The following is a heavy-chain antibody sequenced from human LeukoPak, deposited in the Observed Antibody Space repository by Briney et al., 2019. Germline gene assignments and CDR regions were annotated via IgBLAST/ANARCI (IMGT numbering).Heavy chain of an antibody. Sequence: KASETLPLTCTVSGGSISSYYWSWIRQPPGKGLEWIGYISYSGSTNYNPSLKSRVTISVDMSKNQFSLDLSSVTAADTAVYYCARTSTSFDDWGQGTLVTVSS. J-gene: IGHJ4*02. V-gene: IGHV4-59*01. CDR1: GGSISSYY. D-gene: IGHD2-2*01. CDR2: ISYSGST. CDR3: ARTSTSFDD.